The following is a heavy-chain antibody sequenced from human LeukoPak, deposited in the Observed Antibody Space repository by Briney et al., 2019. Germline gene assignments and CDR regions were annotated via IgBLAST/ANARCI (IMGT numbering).Heavy chain of an antibody. J-gene: IGHJ4*02. CDR2: IYTSGST. V-gene: IGHV4-4*07. D-gene: IGHD3-10*01. Sequence: SETLSLTCTVSGGSISSYYWSWIRQPAGKGLEWIGRIYTSGSTNYNPSLKSRVTMSVGTSKNQFSLKLSSVTAADTAVYYCARGITMVRGVFFDYWGQGTLVTVSS. CDR1: GGSISSYY. CDR3: ARGITMVRGVFFDY.